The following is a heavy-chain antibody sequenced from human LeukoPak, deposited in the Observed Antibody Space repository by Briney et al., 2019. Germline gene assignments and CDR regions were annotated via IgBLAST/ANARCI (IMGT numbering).Heavy chain of an antibody. D-gene: IGHD1-26*01. CDR2: FTRNDETT. J-gene: IGHJ5*02. V-gene: IGHV3-23*01. CDR3: ARNSGSYTNWFDP. Sequence: GGSLRLSCAASGFSFSNWAMSWVRQAPGKGLEWVSGFTRNDETTSYADSVKGRFTISRDNAKNSLYLQMNSLRAEDTAVYYCARNSGSYTNWFDPWGQGTLVTVSS. CDR1: GFSFSNWA.